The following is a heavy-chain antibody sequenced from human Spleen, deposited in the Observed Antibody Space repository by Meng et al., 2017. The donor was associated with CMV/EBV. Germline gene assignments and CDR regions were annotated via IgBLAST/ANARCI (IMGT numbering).Heavy chain of an antibody. CDR2: IRYDGSNK. CDR3: AKGRYQLLYRYQNWFDP. D-gene: IGHD2-2*02. V-gene: IGHV3-30*02. CDR1: GFTFSSYG. Sequence: GGSLRLSCAASGFTFSSYGMHWVRQAPGKGLEWVAFIRYDGSNKYYADSVKGRFTISRDNSKNTLYLQMNSLRAEDTAVYYCAKGRYQLLYRYQNWFDPWGQGTLVTVSS. J-gene: IGHJ5*02.